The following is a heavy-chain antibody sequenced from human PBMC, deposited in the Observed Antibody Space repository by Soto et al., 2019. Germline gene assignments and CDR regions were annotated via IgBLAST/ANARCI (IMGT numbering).Heavy chain of an antibody. J-gene: IGHJ4*02. V-gene: IGHV2-70*01. CDR1: GFSLSTSGMC. CDR2: IDWDDDK. Sequence: SGPTLVNPTQTLTLTCTFSGFSLSTSGMCVSWIRQPPGKALEWLALIDWDDDKYYSTSLKTRLTISKDTSKNQVVLTMTNMDTVDTATYYCARIRDSSSSCYFDYWGQGTLVTVSS. CDR3: ARIRDSSSSCYFDY. D-gene: IGHD6-6*01.